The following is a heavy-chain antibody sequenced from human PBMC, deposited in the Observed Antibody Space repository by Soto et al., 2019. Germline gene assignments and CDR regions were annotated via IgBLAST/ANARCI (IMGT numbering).Heavy chain of an antibody. D-gene: IGHD6-25*01. V-gene: IGHV4-59*01. CDR2: TYHRGST. Sequence: SESLSLTCSVSGVSISSYFWSWIRQAPGRGLEWIGYTYHRGSTNYSPSLKSRVAISLDTSENQFSLKVNSVTAADTAVYYCARIGGYHGPLDYWGQGTPVTVSS. J-gene: IGHJ4*02. CDR3: ARIGGYHGPLDY. CDR1: GVSISSYF.